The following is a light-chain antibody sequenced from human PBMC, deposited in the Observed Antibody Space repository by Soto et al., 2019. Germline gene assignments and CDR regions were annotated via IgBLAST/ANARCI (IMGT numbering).Light chain of an antibody. CDR1: QSLIKY. V-gene: IGKV3-11*01. J-gene: IGKJ1*01. CDR3: QQRYTCPST. Sequence: EIVLTQSPATLSLSPRERATLSCTASQSLIKYLAWYQQKPGQAPRLLIYEGSERDSGVPARFSGGGSGTELTLIIPTLKPKDCSVYYSQQRYTCPSTFGQGTKGEMK. CDR2: EGS.